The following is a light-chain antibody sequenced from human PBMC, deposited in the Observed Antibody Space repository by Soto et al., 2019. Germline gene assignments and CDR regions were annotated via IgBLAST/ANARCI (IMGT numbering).Light chain of an antibody. CDR2: DAS. Sequence: DIQMTQFASTLSASVGDTVTVTCRASPSVSGWLAWYQQKRGEALKLLIFDASALLRGLPPRLSLSGSETKFTLTIASLHPDRVATYYCQQYETFSWRFGPGTKVDI. V-gene: IGKV1-5*01. CDR3: QQYETFSWR. CDR1: PSVSGW. J-gene: IGKJ1*01.